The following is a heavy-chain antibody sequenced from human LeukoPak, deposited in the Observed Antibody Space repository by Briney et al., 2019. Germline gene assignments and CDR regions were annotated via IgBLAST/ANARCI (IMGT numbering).Heavy chain of an antibody. D-gene: IGHD4-17*01. Sequence: PGGSLTLSCAASGFTFSSYAMSWIRQAPGKGLEWVSAISGSGGSTYYADSVKGRFTISRDKSKNTLYLQINSLRAEDTAVYYCARYYGDYVFDYWGQGTLVTVSS. CDR1: GFTFSSYA. V-gene: IGHV3-23*01. J-gene: IGHJ4*02. CDR3: ARYYGDYVFDY. CDR2: ISGSGGST.